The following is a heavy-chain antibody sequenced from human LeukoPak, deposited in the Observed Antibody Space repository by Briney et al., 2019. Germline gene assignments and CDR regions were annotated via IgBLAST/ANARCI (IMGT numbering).Heavy chain of an antibody. CDR1: GYTFTGYY. J-gene: IGHJ4*02. Sequence: ASVKVSCKASGYTFTGYYMHWVRQAPGQGLEWMGWINPNSGGTNHAQKFQGWVTMTRDTSISTAYMELSSLRSEDTAVYYCAREADYYDSSDYWGQGTLVTVSS. CDR3: AREADYYDSSDY. D-gene: IGHD3-22*01. V-gene: IGHV1-2*04. CDR2: INPNSGGT.